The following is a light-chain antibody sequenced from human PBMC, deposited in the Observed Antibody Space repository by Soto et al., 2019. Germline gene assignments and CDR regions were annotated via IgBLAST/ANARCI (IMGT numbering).Light chain of an antibody. V-gene: IGKV1-8*01. CDR3: QHYYNYPWT. CDR1: QDIHNY. CDR2: AAS. J-gene: IGKJ1*01. Sequence: AVLLTQSPSSFSASTGDRATITCRARQDIHNYLAWYKQVPGKAPKPLLSAASILQTGVPSRCSASGSGADFARTIDGLESEDFAAYFCQHYYNYPWTCGQGATVE.